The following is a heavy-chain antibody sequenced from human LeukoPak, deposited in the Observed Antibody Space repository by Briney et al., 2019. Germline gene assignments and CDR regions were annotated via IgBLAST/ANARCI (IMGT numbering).Heavy chain of an antibody. J-gene: IGHJ4*02. CDR2: ISGSGDTT. Sequence: GGSLRLSCAASGFTFSSYGMTWLRQTPAKGLEWVSAISGSGDTTYYSDSVKGRFTISRDNSKNTLFLQMDSLRVEDAAMYYCAKTDCYFDQWGQGTLVAVSS. CDR3: AKTDCYFDQ. D-gene: IGHD2-21*01. CDR1: GFTFSSYG. V-gene: IGHV3-23*01.